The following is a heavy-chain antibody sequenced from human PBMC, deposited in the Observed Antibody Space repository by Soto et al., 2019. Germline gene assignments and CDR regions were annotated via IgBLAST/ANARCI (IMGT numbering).Heavy chain of an antibody. J-gene: IGHJ4*02. CDR2: TKNDGSVT. CDR3: ASGAGWELDY. CDR1: GFTFSTYW. V-gene: IGHV3-7*03. D-gene: IGHD6-19*01. Sequence: GGSLRLSCAASGFTFSTYWMQWVRQAPGMGPEWLAITKNDGSVTYYVDSVKGRFTISRDNAKDSFFLQMNSLRVDDTAVYYCASGAGWELDYWGQGTLVTVSS.